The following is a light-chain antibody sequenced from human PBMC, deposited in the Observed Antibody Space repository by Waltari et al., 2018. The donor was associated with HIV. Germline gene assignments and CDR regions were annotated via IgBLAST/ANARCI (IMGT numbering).Light chain of an antibody. Sequence: DIFMTQSPLSLSVTPGHPASIFCKSSHSLLHSDGKTYLYWFLQRPGQRPQLLIYEVSNRFSGVSDRFTGSGSGTNFTLSISRVEAEDVGTYYCMQNIQVLPTFGRGTRLDIK. CDR1: HSLLHSDGKTY. CDR2: EVS. V-gene: IGKV2D-29*01. J-gene: IGKJ2*01. CDR3: MQNIQVLPT.